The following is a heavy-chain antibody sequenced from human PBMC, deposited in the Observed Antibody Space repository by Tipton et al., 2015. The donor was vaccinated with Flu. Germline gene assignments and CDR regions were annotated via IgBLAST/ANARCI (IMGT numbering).Heavy chain of an antibody. V-gene: IGHV4-39*07. Sequence: LRLSCTVSGGSISSSSYYWGWIRQPPGKGLEWIGSIYYDGSTNYNPSLKSRVTMSVDTSKNQFSLKLNSVAAADTAVYYCARGGYNLVYWGQGTLVTVSS. CDR2: IYYDGST. CDR1: GGSISSSSYY. CDR3: ARGGYNLVY. D-gene: IGHD5-24*01. J-gene: IGHJ4*02.